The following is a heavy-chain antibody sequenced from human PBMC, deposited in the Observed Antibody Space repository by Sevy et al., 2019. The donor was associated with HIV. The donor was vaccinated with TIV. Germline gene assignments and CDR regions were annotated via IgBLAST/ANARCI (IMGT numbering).Heavy chain of an antibody. D-gene: IGHD3-10*01. CDR1: GYTFTSYG. J-gene: IGHJ3*02. V-gene: IGHV1-18*01. CDR2: TSAYNGNT. CDR3: ARDWLMVRGVIADDAFDI. Sequence: ASVKVSCKASGYTFTSYGISWVRQAPGQGLEWMGWTSAYNGNTNYAQKLQGRVTMTTDTSTSTAYMELRSPRSDDTAVYYCARDWLMVRGVIADDAFDIWGQGTMVTVSS.